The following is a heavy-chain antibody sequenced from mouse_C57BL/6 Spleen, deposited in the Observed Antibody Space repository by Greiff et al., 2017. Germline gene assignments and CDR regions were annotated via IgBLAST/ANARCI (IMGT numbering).Heavy chain of an antibody. CDR1: GFNIKDYY. J-gene: IGHJ2*01. CDR2: IDPEDGET. Sequence: VQLQQSGAELVKPGASVKLSCTASGFNIKDYYMHWVKQRTEQGLEWIGRIDPEDGETKYAPKFPGKATITADTSSNTAYLQLSSLTSEDTAVYYCARSRTDDYFDYWGQGTTLTVSS. CDR3: ARSRTDDYFDY. V-gene: IGHV14-2*01.